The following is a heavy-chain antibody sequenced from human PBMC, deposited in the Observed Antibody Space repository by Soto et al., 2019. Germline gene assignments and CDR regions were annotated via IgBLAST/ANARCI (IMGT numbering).Heavy chain of an antibody. V-gene: IGHV1-69*13. CDR1: GGTFSSYA. CDR3: ARVSGSGSSYDI. D-gene: IGHD3-10*01. Sequence: ALVKISCKASGGTFSSYAISWVRQAPGQGLEWMGGIIPIFGTANYAQKFQGRVTITADESTSTAYMELSSLRSEDTAVYYCARVSGSGSSYDIWGQGTMVTVSS. CDR2: IIPIFGTA. J-gene: IGHJ3*02.